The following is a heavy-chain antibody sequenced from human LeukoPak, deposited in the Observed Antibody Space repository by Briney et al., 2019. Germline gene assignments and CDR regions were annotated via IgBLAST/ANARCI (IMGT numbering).Heavy chain of an antibody. J-gene: IGHJ5*02. CDR3: ARHLGYCSGGSCYSAWFDP. Sequence: PGGSLRLSCAASGFTFSSYSMNWVRQAPGKGLEWVSSITSSSSYIYYADSVKGRFTISRDNAKNSLYLQMNSLRAEDTAVYYCARHLGYCSGGSCYSAWFDPWGQGTLVTVSS. D-gene: IGHD2-15*01. CDR1: GFTFSSYS. V-gene: IGHV3-21*01. CDR2: ITSSSSYI.